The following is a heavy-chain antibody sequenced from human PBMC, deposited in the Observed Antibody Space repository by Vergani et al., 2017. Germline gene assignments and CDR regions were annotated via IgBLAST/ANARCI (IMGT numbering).Heavy chain of an antibody. D-gene: IGHD5-12*01. V-gene: IGHV1-69*13. J-gene: IGHJ4*02. CDR2: IIPIFGTA. CDR3: ARDHKGYSGYGPYFDY. CDR1: GGTSSSYP. Sequence: QVQLVQSGAEVKKPGSSVKVSCKASGGTSSSYPISWVRQAPGQGLEWMGRIIPIFGTANYAQKFQGRVTITADESTSTAYMELSSLRSEDTAVYYCARDHKGYSGYGPYFDYWGQGTLVTVSS.